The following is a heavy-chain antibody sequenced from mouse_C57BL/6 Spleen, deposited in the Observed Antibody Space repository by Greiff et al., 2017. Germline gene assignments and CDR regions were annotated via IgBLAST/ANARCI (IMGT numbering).Heavy chain of an antibody. J-gene: IGHJ4*01. CDR2: IDPENGDT. Sequence: EVQLQQSGAELVRPGASVKLSCTASGFNIKDDYMHWVKQRPEQGLEWIGWIDPENGDTEYASKFQGKATITADTSSNTAYLQLSSLTSEDTAVYYCIRGPYYYFAMDYWGQGTSVTVSS. D-gene: IGHD1-1*01. CDR3: IRGPYYYFAMDY. V-gene: IGHV14-4*01. CDR1: GFNIKDDY.